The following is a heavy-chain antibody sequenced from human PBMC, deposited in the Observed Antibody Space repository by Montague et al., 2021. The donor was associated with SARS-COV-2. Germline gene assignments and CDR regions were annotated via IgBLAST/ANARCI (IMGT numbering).Heavy chain of an antibody. CDR2: IYYSGST. D-gene: IGHD6-13*01. Sequence: SETRSLTCTVSGGSISSSSYYWGWIRQPPGKGLEWIGSIYYSGSTYYNPSLKSRVTISVDTSKNQFSLKLSSVTAADTAVYYCARKEMKYSSIWSTGGNWFDPWGQGTRVTVSS. CDR3: ARKEMKYSSIWSTGGNWFDP. V-gene: IGHV4-39*01. CDR1: GGSISSSSYY. J-gene: IGHJ5*02.